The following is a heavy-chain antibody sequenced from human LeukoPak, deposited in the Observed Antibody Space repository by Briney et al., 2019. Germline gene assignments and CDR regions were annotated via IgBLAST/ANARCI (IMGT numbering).Heavy chain of an antibody. V-gene: IGHV3-21*01. CDR3: ARPVGPSRAPFDY. CDR1: GFTVSSNY. J-gene: IGHJ4*02. CDR2: ISSSSSYI. Sequence: GGSLRLSCAASGFTVSSNYMSWVRQAPGKGLEWVSSISSSSSYIYYADSVKGRFTISRDNAKNSLYLQMNSLRAEDTAVYYRARPVGPSRAPFDYWGQGPLVT. D-gene: IGHD1-26*01.